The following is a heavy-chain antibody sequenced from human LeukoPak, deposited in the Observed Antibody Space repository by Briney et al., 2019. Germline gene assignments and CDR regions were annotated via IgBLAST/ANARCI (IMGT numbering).Heavy chain of an antibody. CDR2: SYHSGST. V-gene: IGHV4-4*02. D-gene: IGHD4-17*01. CDR3: ASLYGDYRVGF. J-gene: IGHJ4*02. CDR1: GGSISSSNW. Sequence: NPAGTLSLTCAVSGGSISSSNWWSWVRQPPGKGLEWIGESYHSGSTNYNPSLKSRVTISVDKSKNQFYLKVSSVTAADTAVYYCASLYGDYRVGFWGQGTLVTVSS.